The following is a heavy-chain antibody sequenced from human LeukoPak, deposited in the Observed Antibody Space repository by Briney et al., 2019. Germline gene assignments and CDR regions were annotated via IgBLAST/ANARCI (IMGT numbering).Heavy chain of an antibody. CDR2: IWYDGSNK. Sequence: GGSLRLSCAASGFIFSTYGMHWVRQAPGKGLEWVTVIWYDGSNKYYADSVKGRFTISRDNSKNTLYLQMNSPRAEDTAVYYCAKGMGAYYDISGPFDYWGQGTLVTVSS. CDR3: AKGMGAYYDISGPFDY. V-gene: IGHV3-33*06. J-gene: IGHJ4*02. CDR1: GFIFSTYG. D-gene: IGHD3-22*01.